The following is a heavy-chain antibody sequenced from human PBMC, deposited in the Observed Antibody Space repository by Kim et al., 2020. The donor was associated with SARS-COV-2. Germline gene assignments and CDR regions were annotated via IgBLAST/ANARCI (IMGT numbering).Heavy chain of an antibody. Sequence: DYAVSVKSRITINPDTSKNQFSLQLNSVTPEDTAVYYCTRSGYSSCWTDYWGQGTLVTVSS. D-gene: IGHD6-19*01. V-gene: IGHV6-1*01. CDR3: TRSGYSSCWTDY. J-gene: IGHJ4*02.